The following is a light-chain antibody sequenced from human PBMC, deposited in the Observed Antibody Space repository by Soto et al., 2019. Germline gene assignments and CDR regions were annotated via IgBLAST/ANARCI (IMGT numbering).Light chain of an antibody. CDR1: QDISAW. V-gene: IGKV1-5*03. CDR2: KGT. Sequence: DIQMTQSPSTLSASVGDIVTITCRASQDISAWLAWYQQKPGKPPKRVIYKGTALEAGVPSRFSGSGSGTEFTLTISSLQPDDFTTYYCQQYSAFPWTFGQGSKVDI. J-gene: IGKJ1*01. CDR3: QQYSAFPWT.